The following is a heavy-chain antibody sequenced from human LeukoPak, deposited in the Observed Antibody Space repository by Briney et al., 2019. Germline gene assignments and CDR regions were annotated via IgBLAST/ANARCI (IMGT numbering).Heavy chain of an antibody. Sequence: GSSVKVSCKASVGTFSSYAISWVRQAPGQGLEWMGGIIPIFGTANYAQKFQGRVTITADESTSTAYMELSSLRSEDTAVYYCARGDAAAGTGVLDYWGQGTLVTVSS. CDR3: ARGDAAAGTGVLDY. V-gene: IGHV1-69*01. CDR2: IIPIFGTA. CDR1: VGTFSSYA. D-gene: IGHD6-13*01. J-gene: IGHJ4*02.